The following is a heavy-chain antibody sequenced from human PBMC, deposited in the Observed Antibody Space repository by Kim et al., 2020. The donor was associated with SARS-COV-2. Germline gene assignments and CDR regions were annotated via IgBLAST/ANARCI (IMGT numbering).Heavy chain of an antibody. CDR3: AREGSNAQYSSGWNYYYYYMAV. V-gene: IGHV3-7*01. D-gene: IGHD6-19*01. CDR2: IKQDGSEK. Sequence: GGSLRLSCAASGFTFSYYWMSWVRQAPGKGLEWVANIKQDGSEKYDVDSVKGRFTISRDNAKNSLYLQMNSLRAEDTAVYYCAREGSNAQYSSGWNYYYYYMAVWGKETTVTVS. CDR1: GFTFSYYW. J-gene: IGHJ6*03.